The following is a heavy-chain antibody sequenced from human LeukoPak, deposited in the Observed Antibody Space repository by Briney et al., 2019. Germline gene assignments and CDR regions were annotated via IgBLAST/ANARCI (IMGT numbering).Heavy chain of an antibody. Sequence: PGGSLRFSCAASGCTVTTDHMSWVRQAPGKGLEWVAVIWYDGSNKYYADSVKGRFTISRDNSKNTLYLQMNSLRAEDTAVYYCARERYSSSWYNYYYGMDVWGEGTMVTVSS. D-gene: IGHD6-13*01. CDR2: IWYDGSNK. CDR3: ARERYSSSWYNYYYGMDV. CDR1: GCTVTTDH. V-gene: IGHV3-33*08. J-gene: IGHJ6*01.